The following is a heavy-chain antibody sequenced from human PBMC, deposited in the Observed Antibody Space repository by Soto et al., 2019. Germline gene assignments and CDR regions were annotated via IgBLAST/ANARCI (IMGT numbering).Heavy chain of an antibody. V-gene: IGHV3-48*02. CDR2: ISSGSDTI. J-gene: IGHJ4*02. CDR1: GFTFSDYG. Sequence: EVQLVESGGGLVQPGGSLRLSCAASGFTFSDYGVNWVRQAPGKGLEWISYISSGSDTIYYADSVKGRFTISRDDAKNSLFLQMTSLRDEDTAVYYCARVSTTREDDYWGQGTLVTVSS. CDR3: ARVSTTREDDY. D-gene: IGHD5-12*01.